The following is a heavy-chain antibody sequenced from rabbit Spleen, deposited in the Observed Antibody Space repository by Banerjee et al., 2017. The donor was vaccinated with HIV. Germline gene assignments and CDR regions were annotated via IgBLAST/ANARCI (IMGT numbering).Heavy chain of an antibody. CDR1: GFSFSSSDY. Sequence: QSLEESGGDLVKPGASLTLTCTASGFSFSSSDYMCWVRQAPGKGLECIACIYAGSSGSTYYASWAKGRFTISKTSSTTVTLQMTSLTAADTATYFCARKYGGYSYSFNLWGPGTLVTVS. D-gene: IGHD8-1*01. CDR2: IYAGSSGST. V-gene: IGHV1S40*01. CDR3: ARKYGGYSYSFNL. J-gene: IGHJ4*01.